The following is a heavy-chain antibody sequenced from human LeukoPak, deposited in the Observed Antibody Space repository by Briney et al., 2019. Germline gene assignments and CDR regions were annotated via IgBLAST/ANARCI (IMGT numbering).Heavy chain of an antibody. CDR1: GYSFTSYW. V-gene: IGHV5-51*01. CDR3: ARHGDGNGDYDGDHFDY. CDR2: IYPGDSDT. D-gene: IGHD4-17*01. Sequence: GESLKISCKGSGYSFTSYWTAWVRPMPGKGLGLMGIIYPGDSDTRYSPSFQGQVTISADKSISTAYLQWSSLKASDTAMYYCARHGDGNGDYDGDHFDYWGQGTLVTVSS. J-gene: IGHJ4*02.